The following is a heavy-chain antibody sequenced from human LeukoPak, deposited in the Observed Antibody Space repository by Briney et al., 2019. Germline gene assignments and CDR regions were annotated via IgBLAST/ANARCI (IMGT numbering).Heavy chain of an antibody. J-gene: IGHJ4*02. CDR1: GYTSTSYD. D-gene: IGHD3-22*01. Sequence: ASVKVSCKASGYTSTSYDINWVRQATGQGLEWMGWMNPNSGNTGYAQKFQGRVTMTRNTSISTAYMELSSLRSEDTAVYYCARDGNYYDSSGYYYLLDYWGQGTLVTVSS. CDR2: MNPNSGNT. V-gene: IGHV1-8*01. CDR3: ARDGNYYDSSGYYYLLDY.